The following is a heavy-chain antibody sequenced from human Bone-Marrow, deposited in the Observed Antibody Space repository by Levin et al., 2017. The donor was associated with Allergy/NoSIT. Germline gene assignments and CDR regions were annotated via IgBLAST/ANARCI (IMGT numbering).Heavy chain of an antibody. CDR3: GRLRGSTTLIDY. D-gene: IGHD2-2*01. Sequence: TSQTLSLTCTVSGGSMSRYFWTWIRQPPGKGLEWLGFIYYSGSTTYNPSLKSRVTISVDTSKNQFSLKLSSVTAADTAVYYCGRLRGSTTLIDYWGQGNLVTVSS. J-gene: IGHJ4*02. CDR1: GGSMSRYF. CDR2: IYYSGST. V-gene: IGHV4-59*08.